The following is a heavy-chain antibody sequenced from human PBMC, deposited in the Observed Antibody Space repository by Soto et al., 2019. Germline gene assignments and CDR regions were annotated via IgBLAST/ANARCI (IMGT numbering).Heavy chain of an antibody. CDR2: IYYSGST. D-gene: IGHD3-10*01. J-gene: IGHJ5*02. V-gene: IGHV4-31*11. CDR1: GGSFSGYY. CDR3: ARDRITMVRGVTLRWFDP. Sequence: SETLSLTCAVYGGSFSGYYWSWIRQHPGKGLEWIGYIYYSGSTYYNPSLKSRVTISVDTSKNQFSLKLSSVTAADTAVYYCARDRITMVRGVTLRWFDPWGQGTLVTVSS.